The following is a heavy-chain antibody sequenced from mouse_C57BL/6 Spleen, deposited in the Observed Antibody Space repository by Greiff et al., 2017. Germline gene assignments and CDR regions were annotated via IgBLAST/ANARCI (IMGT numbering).Heavy chain of an antibody. CDR2: ISSGSSTI. CDR1: GFTFSDYG. D-gene: IGHD2-3*01. Sequence: EVQLVESGGGLVKPGGSLKLSCAASGFTFSDYGMHWVRQAPEKGLEWVAYISSGSSTIYYADTVKGRFTISRDNAKNTLFLQMTSLRSEDTAMYYCARPGDGYSHNYAMDYWGQGTSVTVSS. V-gene: IGHV5-17*01. J-gene: IGHJ4*01. CDR3: ARPGDGYSHNYAMDY.